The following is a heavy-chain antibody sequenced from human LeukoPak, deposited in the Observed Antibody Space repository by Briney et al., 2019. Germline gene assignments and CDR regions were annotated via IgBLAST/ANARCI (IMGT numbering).Heavy chain of an antibody. CDR3: ARSGYYYLDAFDM. V-gene: IGHV3-21*01. J-gene: IGHJ3*02. Sequence: PGGSLRLSCAASGFTFSTYSMNWVRQAPGEGLEWVSSISSSSSYIYYADSVKGRFTISRDDAKNSVYLQMNSLRAEDTAVYYCARSGYYYLDAFDMWGQGTMVTVSS. CDR2: ISSSSSYI. CDR1: GFTFSTYS. D-gene: IGHD2/OR15-2a*01.